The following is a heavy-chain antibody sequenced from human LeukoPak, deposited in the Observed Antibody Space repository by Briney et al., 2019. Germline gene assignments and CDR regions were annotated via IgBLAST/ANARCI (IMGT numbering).Heavy chain of an antibody. V-gene: IGHV1-69*13. CDR3: ARGYCSSTSCNGLPHLDAFDI. CDR1: GGTFSSYA. D-gene: IGHD2-2*01. CDR2: IIPIFGTA. J-gene: IGHJ3*02. Sequence: ASVKVSCKASGGTFSSYAVSWVRQAPGQGLEWMGGIIPIFGTANYAQKFQGRVTITADESTSTAYMELSSLRSEDTAVYYCARGYCSSTSCNGLPHLDAFDIWGQGTMVTVSS.